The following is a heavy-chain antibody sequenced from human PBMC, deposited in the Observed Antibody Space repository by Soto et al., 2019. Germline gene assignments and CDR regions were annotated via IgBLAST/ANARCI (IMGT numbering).Heavy chain of an antibody. Sequence: HVQLQESGPGLVKPSETLSLPCTVSGASISRYYWSWIRQPPGKGLEWIGYVYYSGSSNYNPSLKSRVTISVDTSKNQFSLKLSSVTAADTAMHYCARDTTPSLWGQGTLVTVSS. CDR1: GASISRYY. V-gene: IGHV4-59*01. CDR3: ARDTTPSL. D-gene: IGHD1-1*01. J-gene: IGHJ4*02. CDR2: VYYSGSS.